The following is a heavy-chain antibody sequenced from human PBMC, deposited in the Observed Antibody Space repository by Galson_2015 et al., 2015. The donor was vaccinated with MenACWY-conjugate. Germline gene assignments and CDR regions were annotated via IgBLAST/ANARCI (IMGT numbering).Heavy chain of an antibody. CDR2: ISSSSSYI. V-gene: IGHV3-21*01. Sequence: SLRLSCAASGFTFSSYSMNWVRQAPGKGLEWVSSISSSSSYIYYADSVKGRFTISRDNAKNSLYLQMNSLRAEDTAVYYCARSGDSGNWFDPWGQGTLVTVSS. D-gene: IGHD3-10*01. CDR1: GFTFSSYS. CDR3: ARSGDSGNWFDP. J-gene: IGHJ5*02.